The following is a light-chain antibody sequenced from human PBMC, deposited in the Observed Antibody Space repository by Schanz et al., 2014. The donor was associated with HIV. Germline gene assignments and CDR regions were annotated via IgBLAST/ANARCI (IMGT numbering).Light chain of an antibody. J-gene: IGLJ2*01. CDR3: AAWDDSLTGHVV. Sequence: QSVLTQPPSASGTPGQRVTISCSGSSSNIGSNTVSWFQQLPGTAPKLLIYSNNQRPSGVPDRFSDSKSGTSASLAISGLQSEDEADYYCAAWDDSLTGHVVFGGGTKLTVL. CDR2: SNN. CDR1: SSNIGSNT. V-gene: IGLV1-44*01.